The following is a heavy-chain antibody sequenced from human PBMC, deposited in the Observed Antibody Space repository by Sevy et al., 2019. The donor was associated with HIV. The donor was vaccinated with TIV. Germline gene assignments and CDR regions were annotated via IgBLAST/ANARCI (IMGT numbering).Heavy chain of an antibody. CDR3: ARGMESLPLKY. CDR1: GGSISTYY. J-gene: IGHJ4*02. D-gene: IGHD1-26*01. V-gene: IGHV4-59*01. Sequence: SETLSLTCNVSGGSISTYYWNWIRQPPGKGLEWIGYSDYSGNTNCNPSFKSRVTISVDTSKNQFSLKLTFVTAADTALYCCARGMESLPLKYWGQGALVTVSS. CDR2: SDYSGNT.